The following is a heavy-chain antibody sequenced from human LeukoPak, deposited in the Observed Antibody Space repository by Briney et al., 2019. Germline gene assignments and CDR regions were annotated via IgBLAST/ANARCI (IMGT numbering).Heavy chain of an antibody. CDR2: IRSKAYGGTT. CDR3: TREGAAYGSGSYYFDY. D-gene: IGHD3-10*01. Sequence: GGSLRLSCTASGFTFGDYAMSWVRQAPGKGLEWVGFIRSKAYGGTTEYAASVKGRFTISRGDSKSIAYLQMNSLKTEDTAVYYCTREGAAYGSGSYYFDYWGQGTLVTVSS. CDR1: GFTFGDYA. J-gene: IGHJ4*02. V-gene: IGHV3-49*04.